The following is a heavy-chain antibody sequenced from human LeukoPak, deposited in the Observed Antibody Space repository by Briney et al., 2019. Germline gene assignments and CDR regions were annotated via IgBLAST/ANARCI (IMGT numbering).Heavy chain of an antibody. V-gene: IGHV1-18*01. CDR3: AARIQGGWNVY. CDR2: ISAYNGNT. D-gene: IGHD1-1*01. Sequence: ASVKVSCKASGYTFTSYGISWVRQAPGQGLEWMGWISAYNGNTNYTQRLQGRVTMTTDTSTSTAYMELRSLRSDDTAVYYCAARIQGGWNVYWGQGTLVTVSS. CDR1: GYTFTSYG. J-gene: IGHJ4*02.